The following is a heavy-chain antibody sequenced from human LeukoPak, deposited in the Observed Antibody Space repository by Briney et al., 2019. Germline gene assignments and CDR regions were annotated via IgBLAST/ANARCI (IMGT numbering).Heavy chain of an antibody. Sequence: ASVKVSCTASGYTFTSYDINWVRQATGQGLEWMGWMNPNSGNTGYAQKFQGRVTITRNTSISTAYMELSSLRSEDTAVYYCARGPEQWLVQYYYYYMDVWGKGTTVTVSS. CDR1: GYTFTSYD. CDR3: ARGPEQWLVQYYYYYMDV. V-gene: IGHV1-8*03. CDR2: MNPNSGNT. D-gene: IGHD6-19*01. J-gene: IGHJ6*03.